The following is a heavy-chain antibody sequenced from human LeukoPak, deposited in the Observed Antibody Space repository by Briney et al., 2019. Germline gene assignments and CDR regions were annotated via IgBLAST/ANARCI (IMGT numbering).Heavy chain of an antibody. J-gene: IGHJ6*03. CDR2: IYYSGNT. Sequence: ASETLSLTCTVSGDSISTSNSYWGWIRQPPGKGLEWIGSIYYSGNTYYNPSLRSRVTISVDTSKNQFSLKLNSVTAADTAVYYCARDPMTTAYYYYYMDVWGKGTTVTVSS. CDR1: GDSISTSNSY. CDR3: ARDPMTTAYYYYYMDV. D-gene: IGHD4-11*01. V-gene: IGHV4-39*07.